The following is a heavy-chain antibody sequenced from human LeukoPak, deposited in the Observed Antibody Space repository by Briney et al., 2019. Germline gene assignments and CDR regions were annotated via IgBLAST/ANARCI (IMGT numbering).Heavy chain of an antibody. CDR2: IYPGDSDT. V-gene: IGHV5-51*01. CDR3: ARLPYCSSTSCYTGSWDY. J-gene: IGHJ4*02. CDR1: GYSFTSYW. Sequence: GESLKIPCKGSGYSFTSYWIGWVRQMPGKGLEWMGIIYPGDSDTRYSPSFQGQVTISADKSISTAYLQWSSLKASDTAMYYCARLPYCSSTSCYTGSWDYWGQGTLVTVSS. D-gene: IGHD2-2*02.